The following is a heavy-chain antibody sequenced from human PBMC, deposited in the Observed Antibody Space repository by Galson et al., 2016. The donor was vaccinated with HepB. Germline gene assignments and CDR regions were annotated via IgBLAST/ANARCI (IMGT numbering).Heavy chain of an antibody. CDR1: GVAFSSFD. Sequence: LRLSCAASGVAFSSFDMSWVRQPPGKGLDWIGSIYYSGTTHYNPSLQSRVSISVDTSKNQFSLRLTSVSAADTAMYSCARQDRAGLVNFWGQGTMVTVSS. CDR2: IYYSGTT. CDR3: ARQDRAGLVNF. D-gene: IGHD6-19*01. J-gene: IGHJ3*01. V-gene: IGHV4-39*01.